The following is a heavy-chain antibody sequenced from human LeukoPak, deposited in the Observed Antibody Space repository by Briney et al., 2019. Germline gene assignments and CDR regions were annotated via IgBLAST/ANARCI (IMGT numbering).Heavy chain of an antibody. CDR1: GYTFTSNY. CDR2: IYPRDGST. V-gene: IGHV1-46*01. Sequence: ASVKVPCTASGYTFTSNYIHWVRQAPGQGLEWMGMIYPRDGSTSYAQKFQGRVTVTRDTSTSTVRMELSGLRSEDTAVYYCARDQEGFDYWGQGTLVTVSS. J-gene: IGHJ4*02. CDR3: ARDQEGFDY.